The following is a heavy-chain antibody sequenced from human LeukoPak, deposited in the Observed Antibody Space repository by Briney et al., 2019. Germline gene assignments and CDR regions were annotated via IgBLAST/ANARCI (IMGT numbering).Heavy chain of an antibody. J-gene: IGHJ5*02. Sequence: GASVRVSCKASGGTFSSYAISWVRQAPGQGLECMGRIIPIFGTANYAQKFQGRATITTDESTSTAYVELSSLRSEDTAVYYCAREGGNGGSYYNYFDPWGQGTLVTVSS. CDR1: GGTFSSYA. CDR2: IIPIFGTA. CDR3: AREGGNGGSYYNYFDP. D-gene: IGHD1-26*01. V-gene: IGHV1-69*05.